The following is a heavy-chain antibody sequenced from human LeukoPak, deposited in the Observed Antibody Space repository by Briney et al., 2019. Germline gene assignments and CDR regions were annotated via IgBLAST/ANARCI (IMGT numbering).Heavy chain of an antibody. CDR3: ARVGMTGALDI. D-gene: IGHD7-27*01. J-gene: IGHJ3*02. CDR1: GFTFRTYW. Sequence: GGSLRLSCTASGFTFRTYWMHWVRQAPGEGLVWVSCINSDGSSIRYADYVKGRFTISRDNAKNTLYLQMNSLRAEDTAVYYCARVGMTGALDIWGQGTMVTVSS. CDR2: INSDGSSI. V-gene: IGHV3-74*01.